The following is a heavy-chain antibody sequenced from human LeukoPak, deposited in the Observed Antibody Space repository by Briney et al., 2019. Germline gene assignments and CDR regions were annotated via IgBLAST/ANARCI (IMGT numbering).Heavy chain of an antibody. Sequence: GGSLRLSCAASGFTFSSYAMSWVRQAPGKGLEWVSAISGSGSSTYYADSVKGRFTISRDNSKNTLYLQMSSLRAEDTAVYYCAKLNLIVGATSAFDYWGQGTLVTVSS. J-gene: IGHJ4*02. D-gene: IGHD1-26*01. V-gene: IGHV3-23*01. CDR1: GFTFSSYA. CDR2: ISGSGSST. CDR3: AKLNLIVGATSAFDY.